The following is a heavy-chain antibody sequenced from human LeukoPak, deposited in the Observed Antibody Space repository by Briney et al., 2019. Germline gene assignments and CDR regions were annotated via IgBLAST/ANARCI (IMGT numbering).Heavy chain of an antibody. D-gene: IGHD6-19*01. CDR1: GDSFSSSSVA. J-gene: IGHJ4*02. V-gene: IGHV6-1*01. CDR3: ARVKGSTSGWNPFDY. Sequence: SQTLSLTCAISGDSFSSSSVAWNWIRQSPSRGLEWLGRTYYRSKWYNDYAVSVKSRVTINPDTSKNHFSLQLNSVTPEDTAVYYCARVKGSTSGWNPFDYWGQGTLVTVSS. CDR2: TYYRSKWYN.